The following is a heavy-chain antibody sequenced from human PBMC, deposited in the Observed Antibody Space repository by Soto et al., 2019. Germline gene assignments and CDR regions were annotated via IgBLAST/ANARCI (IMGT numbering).Heavy chain of an antibody. D-gene: IGHD3-22*01. Sequence: EVQLVETGGGLIQPGGSLRLSCAASGFTVSSNYMSWVRQAPGKGLEWVSVIYSGGSTYYTDSVKGRFTISRDNSKNTLYLQMNSLRAEDTAVYYCARDGYDSSGYYHPFDYWGQGTLVTVSS. V-gene: IGHV3-53*02. CDR1: GFTVSSNY. CDR3: ARDGYDSSGYYHPFDY. J-gene: IGHJ4*02. CDR2: IYSGGST.